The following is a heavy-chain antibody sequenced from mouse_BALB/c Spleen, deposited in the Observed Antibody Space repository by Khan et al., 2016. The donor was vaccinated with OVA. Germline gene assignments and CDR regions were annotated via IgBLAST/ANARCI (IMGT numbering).Heavy chain of an antibody. CDR2: VSTYYSNT. CDR1: DYTFTDYP. J-gene: IGHJ3*01. CDR3: VRDDGYSLFAY. Sequence: QVQLQQSGPELVRPGVSVKISCKGPDYTFTDYPMHWVRQSHVKSLEWIGAVSTYYSNTNYNQKFKGKAIMTVDKSSSTAYMELARLTSEDSAIYYCVRDDGYSLFAYWGQGTLVTVSA. D-gene: IGHD2-3*01. V-gene: IGHV1S137*01.